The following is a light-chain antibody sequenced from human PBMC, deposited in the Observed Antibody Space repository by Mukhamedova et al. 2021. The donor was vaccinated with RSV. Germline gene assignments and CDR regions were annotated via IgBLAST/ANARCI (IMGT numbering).Light chain of an antibody. J-gene: IGLJ2*01. Sequence: TGTSSDVGGYNYVSWYQQHPGKAPKLMIYEVSKRPSGVPDRFSGSKSGNTASLTVSGLQAEDEADYYCSSYAGSNNLVFG. V-gene: IGLV2-8*01. CDR2: EVS. CDR3: SSYAGSNNLV. CDR1: SSDVGGYNY.